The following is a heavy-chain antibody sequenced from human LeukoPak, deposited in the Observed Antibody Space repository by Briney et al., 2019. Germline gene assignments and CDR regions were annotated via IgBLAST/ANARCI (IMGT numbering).Heavy chain of an antibody. CDR2: INYSGST. Sequence: SETLSLTCTVSGGSISSGSYYWGWIRQPPGKGLEWIGNINYSGSTYYNPSLKSRVTISVDTSKNQFSLKLSSVTAADTAVYYCARQSFDWLSVPDAFDIWGQGTMVTVSS. CDR3: ARQSFDWLSVPDAFDI. D-gene: IGHD3-9*01. V-gene: IGHV4-39*01. CDR1: GGSISSGSYY. J-gene: IGHJ3*02.